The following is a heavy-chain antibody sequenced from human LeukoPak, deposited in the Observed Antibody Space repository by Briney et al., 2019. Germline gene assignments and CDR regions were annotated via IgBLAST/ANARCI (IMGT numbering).Heavy chain of an antibody. CDR1: GFTFSSYW. D-gene: IGHD6-19*01. CDR2: INWNGGRT. Sequence: GGSLRLSCAASGFTFSSYWMSWVRQAPGKGLEWFSVINWNGGRTGYADSVKGRFTISRDNAKNSLYLQMNSLRAEDTALYYCARVTSSGWSSYFDYWGQGTLVTVSS. CDR3: ARVTSSGWSSYFDY. J-gene: IGHJ4*02. V-gene: IGHV3-20*04.